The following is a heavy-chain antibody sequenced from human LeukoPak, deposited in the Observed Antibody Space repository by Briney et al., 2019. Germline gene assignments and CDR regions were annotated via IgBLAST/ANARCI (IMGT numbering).Heavy chain of an antibody. CDR2: IRYDGIGK. CDR3: AKEPGSTGAYDT. Sequence: GGSLRLSCAGSGFTFSDCSMHWVRLAPGKGLEWVAFIRYDGIGKSYADSVKGRFTVSRDNSKNTLFLQMNSLRTEDTAVYYCAKEPGSTGAYDTWGQGTLVTVSS. J-gene: IGHJ4*02. CDR1: GFTFSDCS. D-gene: IGHD5-12*01. V-gene: IGHV3-30*02.